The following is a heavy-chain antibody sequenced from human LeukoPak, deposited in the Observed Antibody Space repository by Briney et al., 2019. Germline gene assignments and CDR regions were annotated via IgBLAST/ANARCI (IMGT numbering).Heavy chain of an antibody. V-gene: IGHV4-59*01. CDR2: IYYGGST. CDR1: GGSISSYY. CDR3: ARADYYYYGMDV. J-gene: IGHJ6*02. Sequence: SETLSLTCTVSGGSISSYYWSWIRQPSGKGLEWIGYIYYGGSTNYNPSLKSRVTISVDTSKNQFSLKLSSVTAADTAVYYCARADYYYYGMDVWGQGTTVTVSS.